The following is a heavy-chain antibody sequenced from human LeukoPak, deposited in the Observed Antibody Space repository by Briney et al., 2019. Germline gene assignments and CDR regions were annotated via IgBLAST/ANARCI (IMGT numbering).Heavy chain of an antibody. J-gene: IGHJ4*02. Sequence: GGSLRLSCAASGVSFSSYAMAWVRQAPGKGLEWVSYIRSSGSTKYYADSVKGRFTISRDNAKNSLYLQMNSLRAEDTAVYYCARAYCSDGSCYFDYWGQGTLVSVSS. D-gene: IGHD2-15*01. CDR2: IRSSGSTK. CDR3: ARAYCSDGSCYFDY. CDR1: GVSFSSYA. V-gene: IGHV3-48*03.